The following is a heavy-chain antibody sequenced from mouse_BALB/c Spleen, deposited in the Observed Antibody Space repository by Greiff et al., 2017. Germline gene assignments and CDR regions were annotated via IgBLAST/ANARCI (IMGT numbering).Heavy chain of an antibody. CDR1: GFTFSSYA. V-gene: IGHV5-9-4*01. Sequence: EVQVVESGGGLVKPGGSLKLSCAASGFTFSSYAMSWVRQSPEKRLEWVPEISSGGSYTYYPDTVTGRFTISRDNAKNTLYLEMSSLRSEDTAMYYCAREKDGNYVGAMDDWGQGTSVTVSS. CDR2: ISSGGSYT. J-gene: IGHJ4*01. CDR3: AREKDGNYVGAMDD. D-gene: IGHD2-1*01.